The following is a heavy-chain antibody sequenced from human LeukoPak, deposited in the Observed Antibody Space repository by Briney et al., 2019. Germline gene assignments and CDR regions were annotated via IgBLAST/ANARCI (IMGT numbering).Heavy chain of an antibody. D-gene: IGHD1-26*01. V-gene: IGHV4-39*01. CDR1: GGSISSSSYY. Sequence: SSETLSLTCTVSGGSISSSSYYWGWIRQPPGKGLEWIGSIYYSGSTYCNPSLKSRVTISVDTSKNQFSLKLSSVTAADTAVYYCARGVKSIVGAVDTFDIWGQGTMVTVSS. CDR3: ARGVKSIVGAVDTFDI. CDR2: IYYSGST. J-gene: IGHJ3*02.